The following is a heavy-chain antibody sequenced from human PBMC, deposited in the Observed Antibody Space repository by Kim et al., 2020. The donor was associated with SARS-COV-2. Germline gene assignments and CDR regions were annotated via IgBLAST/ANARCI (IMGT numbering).Heavy chain of an antibody. D-gene: IGHD3-16*01. CDR3: ARGEATIRNLGFDY. V-gene: IGHV4-59*09. J-gene: IGHJ4*02. Sequence: PALEGRVTISVDTSKNQFSLKLSSVTAADTAVYYCARGEATIRNLGFDYWGQGTLVTVSS.